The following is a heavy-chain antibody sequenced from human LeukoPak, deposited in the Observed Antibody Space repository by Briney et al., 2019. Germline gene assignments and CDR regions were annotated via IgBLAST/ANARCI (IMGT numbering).Heavy chain of an antibody. CDR1: GGSISSYY. D-gene: IGHD2-2*01. CDR2: IYTSGST. V-gene: IGHV4-4*07. Sequence: SETLSLTCTVSGGSISSYYWSWIRQPAGKGLEWIGRIYTSGSTNYNPSLKSRVTMSVDTSKNQFSLKLSSVTAADTAVYYCARVVVPAAMRVNWFDPWGQGTLVTVCS. CDR3: ARVVVPAAMRVNWFDP. J-gene: IGHJ5*02.